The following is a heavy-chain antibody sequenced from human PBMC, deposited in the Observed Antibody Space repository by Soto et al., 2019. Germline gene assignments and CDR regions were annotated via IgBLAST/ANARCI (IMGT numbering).Heavy chain of an antibody. J-gene: IGHJ4*02. D-gene: IGHD5-12*01. CDR3: ARGIGYHNY. CDR1: GYPFTTNW. CDR2: IYPSDSDT. V-gene: IGHV5-51*01. Sequence: GESLKISCQGSGYPFTTNWIAWVRQMPGKGLERVGIIYPSDSDTTYSPSFRGQVTISVDKSTSTAYLQWSSLKASDTAIYYCARGIGYHNYGGQGTLVTVSS.